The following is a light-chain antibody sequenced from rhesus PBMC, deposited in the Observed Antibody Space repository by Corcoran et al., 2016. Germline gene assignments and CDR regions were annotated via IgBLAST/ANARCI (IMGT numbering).Light chain of an antibody. CDR1: QSISSW. V-gene: IGKV1-22*01. CDR2: KAS. Sequence: DIQMTQSPSSLSASVGDTVTITCRASQSISSWLDWYQQKPGKAPEVLVYKASKLQSGVPSRFSGSGSGTDFTLPISILQPEDFATYYCLQYSSSPYSFGQGTKVEIK. J-gene: IGKJ2*01. CDR3: LQYSSSPYS.